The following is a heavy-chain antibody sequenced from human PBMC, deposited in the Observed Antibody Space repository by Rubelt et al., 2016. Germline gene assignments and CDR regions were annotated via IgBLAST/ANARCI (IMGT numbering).Heavy chain of an antibody. J-gene: IGHJ4*02. CDR3: ASGTVYFDN. CDR2: VYYTGST. CDR1: GGSISSYD. V-gene: IGHV4-59*01. Sequence: QVQLQESGPGLVKPSETLSLTCTVSGGSISSYDWSWIRQPPGKGPEWIGYVYYTGSTHYNPSLKSRVTISADRSKTQLSLRLSSVTAADTAVYDCASGTVYFDNWGQGTLVTVSS. D-gene: IGHD3/OR15-3a*01.